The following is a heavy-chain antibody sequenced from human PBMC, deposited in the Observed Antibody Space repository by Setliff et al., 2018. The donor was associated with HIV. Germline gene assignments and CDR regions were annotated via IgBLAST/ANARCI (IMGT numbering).Heavy chain of an antibody. J-gene: IGHJ4*02. CDR3: ARDPGGDTSGYLIYYYDY. V-gene: IGHV3-30*07. Sequence: PGGSLRLSCAVSGFSLSSYAMHWVRQVPGKGLEWVAVISWDGSNKYYADSVKGRFTTSRDNSKSMVYLQMNSLRAEDTAVYYCARDPGGDTSGYLIYYYDYWGQGTLVTVSS. D-gene: IGHD3-22*01. CDR1: GFSLSSYA. CDR2: ISWDGSNK.